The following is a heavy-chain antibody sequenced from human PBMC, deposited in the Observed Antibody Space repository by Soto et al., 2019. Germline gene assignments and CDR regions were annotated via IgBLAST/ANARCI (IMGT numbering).Heavy chain of an antibody. J-gene: IGHJ4*02. V-gene: IGHV1-69*06. CDR2: IIPIFGTA. Sequence: SVKVSCKASGGTFSSYAISWVRQAPGQGLEWMGGIIPIFGTANYAQKFQGRVTSTADKSTSTAYMELSSLRSEDTAVYYCATNGMTTVTTFDYWGQGTLVTVSS. D-gene: IGHD4-4*01. CDR1: GGTFSSYA. CDR3: ATNGMTTVTTFDY.